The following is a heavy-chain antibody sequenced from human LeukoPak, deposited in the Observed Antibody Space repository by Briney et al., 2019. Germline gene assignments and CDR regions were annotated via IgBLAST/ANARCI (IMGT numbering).Heavy chain of an antibody. CDR2: IKQDGSEK. CDR1: GFTFSSYW. D-gene: IGHD3-22*01. CDR3: ARENSGYLSAFDI. V-gene: IGHV3-7*01. Sequence: PGGSLRLSCAASGFTFSSYWMSWVRQAPGKGLEWVANIKQDGSEKYYVDSVKGRFTISRDNAKNSLYLQMNSLRAEDTAVYYCARENSGYLSAFDIWGQGTMVTVSS. J-gene: IGHJ3*02.